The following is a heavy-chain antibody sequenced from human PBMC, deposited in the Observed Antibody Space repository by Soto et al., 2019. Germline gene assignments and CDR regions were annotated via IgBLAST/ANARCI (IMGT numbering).Heavy chain of an antibody. V-gene: IGHV4-39*01. D-gene: IGHD6-19*01. Sequence: SKTLSLTCKVSGVSLSRSHFHLSASIREAPGKGLESLGRLSPTEITTHKPSLCSRFTISVDAPNNEVSREVTSVTAADTGFYYCARQMSSDLSAFNSWGQGTPVTVSS. CDR1: GVSLSRSHFH. CDR3: ARQMSSDLSAFNS. CDR2: LSPTEIT. J-gene: IGHJ5*02.